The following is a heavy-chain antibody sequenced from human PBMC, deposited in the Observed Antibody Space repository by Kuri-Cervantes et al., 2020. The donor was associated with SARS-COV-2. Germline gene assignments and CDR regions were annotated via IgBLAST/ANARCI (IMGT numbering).Heavy chain of an antibody. CDR3: AREAKYYYDSSGYMAYFDY. D-gene: IGHD3-22*01. CDR2: ISGSGGST. J-gene: IGHJ4*02. Sequence: GESLKISCTASGFTFGDYAMSWVRQAPGKGLEWVSAISGSGGSTYYADSVKGRFTISRDNSKNTLYLQVNSLRDEDTAVYYCAREAKYYYDSSGYMAYFDYRGQGTLVTVSS. V-gene: IGHV3-23*01. CDR1: GFTFGDYA.